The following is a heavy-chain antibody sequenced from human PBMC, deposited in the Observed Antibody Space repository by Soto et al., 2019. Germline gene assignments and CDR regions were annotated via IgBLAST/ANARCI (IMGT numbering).Heavy chain of an antibody. J-gene: IGHJ5*02. CDR1: GFTFSSYA. D-gene: IGHD6-19*01. CDR2: ISGSGGST. CDR3: AKDLQWLVRGKWFDP. Sequence: GGSLRLSCAASGFTFSSYAMSWVRQAPGKGLEWVSAISGSGGSTYYADSVKGRFTISRDNSKNTLYLQMNSLRAEDTAVYYCAKDLQWLVRGKWFDPWGQGTLVTVSS. V-gene: IGHV3-23*01.